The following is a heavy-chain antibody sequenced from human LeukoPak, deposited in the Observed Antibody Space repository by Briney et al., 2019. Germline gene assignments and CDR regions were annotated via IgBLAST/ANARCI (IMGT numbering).Heavy chain of an antibody. D-gene: IGHD2-15*01. CDR1: GGTFSSYA. V-gene: IGHV1-69*04. CDR2: IILILGIA. Sequence: SVKVSCKASGGTFSSYAISWVRQAPGQGLEWMGRIILILGIANYAQKFQGRVTITADKSTSTAYMELSSLRSEDTAVYYCARGYCSGGSCYTQYYFDYWGQGTLVTVSS. CDR3: ARGYCSGGSCYTQYYFDY. J-gene: IGHJ4*02.